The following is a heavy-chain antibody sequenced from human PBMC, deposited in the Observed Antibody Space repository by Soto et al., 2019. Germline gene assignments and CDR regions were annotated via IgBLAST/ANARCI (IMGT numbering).Heavy chain of an antibody. D-gene: IGHD3-10*01. CDR1: GFTFSDYW. CDR3: ATSIGRGGKDY. CDR2: IKRDGSEK. V-gene: IGHV3-7*05. J-gene: IGHJ4*02. Sequence: EVQLVESGGGLVQPGGSLRLSCAASGFTFSDYWMSWVRQAPGKGLECVANIKRDGSEKYYVDPVKGRFTISRDNAKNSLYLQMNSLRSEDTAGYYCATSIGRGGKDYWGQGTLVTVSS.